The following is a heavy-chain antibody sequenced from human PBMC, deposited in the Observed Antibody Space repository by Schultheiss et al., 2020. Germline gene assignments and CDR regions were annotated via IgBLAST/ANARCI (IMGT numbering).Heavy chain of an antibody. CDR2: INPNSGGT. V-gene: IGHV1-2*02. J-gene: IGHJ4*02. Sequence: ASVKVSCKASGYTFTSYGISWVRQAPGQGLEWMGWINPNSGGTNYAQKFQGRVTMTRDTSTSTVYMELSSLRSEDTAVYYCATDLGAPWGQGTLVTVSA. CDR3: ATDLGAP. CDR1: GYTFTSYG.